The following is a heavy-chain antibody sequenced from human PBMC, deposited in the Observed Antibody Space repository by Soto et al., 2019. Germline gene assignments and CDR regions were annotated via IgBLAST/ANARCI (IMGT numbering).Heavy chain of an antibody. V-gene: IGHV1-3*01. Sequence: QVQLVQSGAEVKKPGALVKVSCKASGYTFTSYAMHWVRQAPGQRIEWMGWINVGNGNTKYSQKFQGRSTITRDTSASTADMELSSRRSEDKAVYCCARGPTSYHWFDPWGQGTLVTVSS. CDR1: GYTFTSYA. CDR3: ARGPTSYHWFDP. CDR2: INVGNGNT. J-gene: IGHJ5*02.